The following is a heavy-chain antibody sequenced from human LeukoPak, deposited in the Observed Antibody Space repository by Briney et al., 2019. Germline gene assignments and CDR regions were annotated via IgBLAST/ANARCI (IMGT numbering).Heavy chain of an antibody. CDR3: ARDSRGGYCSSTSCYRTVSVFDY. D-gene: IGHD2-2*02. Sequence: ASVKVSCKASGYTFTGYYMHWVRQAPGQGLEWMGWINPNSGGTNYAQKFQGRVTMTRDTSISTAYMELSRLRSDDTAVYYCARDSRGGYCSSTSCYRTVSVFDYWGQGALVTVSS. CDR2: INPNSGGT. V-gene: IGHV1-2*02. J-gene: IGHJ4*02. CDR1: GYTFTGYY.